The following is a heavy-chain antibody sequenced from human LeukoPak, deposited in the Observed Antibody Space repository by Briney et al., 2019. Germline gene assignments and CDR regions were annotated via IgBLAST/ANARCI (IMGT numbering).Heavy chain of an antibody. D-gene: IGHD3-9*01. CDR2: ISGSGGST. Sequence: PGGSLRLSCAASGFTFSSYAMSWVRQAPGKGLEWVSAISGSGGSTYYADSVKGRFTISRDNSKSTLYLQMNSLRAEDTAVYYCAKMGRDYYDILPWGQGTLVTVSS. V-gene: IGHV3-23*01. CDR3: AKMGRDYYDILP. CDR1: GFTFSSYA. J-gene: IGHJ5*02.